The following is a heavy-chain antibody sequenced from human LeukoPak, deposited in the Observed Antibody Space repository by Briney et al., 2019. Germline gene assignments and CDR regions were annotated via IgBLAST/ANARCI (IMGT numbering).Heavy chain of an antibody. Sequence: GGSLRLSCAASGFTFSSYAMHWVRQAPGKGLEWVAVISYDGSNKYYADSVKGRFTISRDNSKNTLYLQINSLRAEDTAVYYCARDLRDGAFAFDIWGHGTMVTVSS. CDR3: ARDLRDGAFAFDI. CDR1: GFTFSSYA. V-gene: IGHV3-30-3*01. CDR2: ISYDGSNK. D-gene: IGHD3-10*01. J-gene: IGHJ3*02.